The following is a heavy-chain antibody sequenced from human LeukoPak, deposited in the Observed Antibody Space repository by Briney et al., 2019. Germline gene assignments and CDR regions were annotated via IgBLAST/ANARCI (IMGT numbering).Heavy chain of an antibody. CDR1: GFTFSSYS. J-gene: IGHJ4*02. D-gene: IGHD3-22*01. V-gene: IGHV3-73*01. CDR2: IRSKANSYAT. CDR3: TRQPERYYDSSGSVLAGGY. Sequence: GGSLRLSCAASGFTFSSYSMNWVRQASGKGLEWVGRIRSKANSYATAYAASVKGRFTISRDDSKNTAYLQMNSLKTEDTAVYYCTRQPERYYDSSGSVLAGGYWGQGTLVTVSS.